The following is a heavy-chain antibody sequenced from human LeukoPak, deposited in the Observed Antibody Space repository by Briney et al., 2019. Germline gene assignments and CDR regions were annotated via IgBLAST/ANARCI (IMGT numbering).Heavy chain of an antibody. D-gene: IGHD6-6*01. CDR3: ARRPTPYYFDY. Sequence: SETLSLTCAVFGGSISSGEYSWSWIRQPPGKGLEWIGYSHHSGSTYYNPSLKSRVTISVDRSKNQFSLKLSSVTAADTAVYYCARRPTPYYFDYWGQGTLVTVSS. CDR1: GGSISSGEYS. J-gene: IGHJ4*02. CDR2: SHHSGST. V-gene: IGHV4-30-2*01.